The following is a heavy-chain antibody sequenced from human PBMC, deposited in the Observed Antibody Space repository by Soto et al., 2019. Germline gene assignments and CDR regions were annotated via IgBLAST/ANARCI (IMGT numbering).Heavy chain of an antibody. CDR2: IYHSGST. J-gene: IGHJ5*02. CDR3: ARVHYDYVLGSYPSPSWFDP. V-gene: IGHV4-38-2*01. Sequence: SETLSLTCAVPGYSISSGYYWGLIRQPPGKGLEWIGSIYHSGSTYYNPSLKSRVTISVDTAKNQFSLKLSSVTAADTAVYYCARVHYDYVLGSYPSPSWFDPWGHGTLVTVSS. CDR1: GYSISSGYY. D-gene: IGHD3-16*02.